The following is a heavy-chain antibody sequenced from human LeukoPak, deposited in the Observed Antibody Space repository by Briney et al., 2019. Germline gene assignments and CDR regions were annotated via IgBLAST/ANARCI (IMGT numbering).Heavy chain of an antibody. J-gene: IGHJ4*02. D-gene: IGHD3-22*01. CDR1: GFTFSDYY. Sequence: GGSLRLSCAASGFTFSDYYMSWTRQAPGKGLEWVSYISSSGSTIYYADSVKGRFTISRDNAKNSLYLQMNSLRAEDTAVYYCARGYYYDSSGYYPFDYWGQGTLVTVSS. V-gene: IGHV3-11*01. CDR3: ARGYYYDSSGYYPFDY. CDR2: ISSSGSTI.